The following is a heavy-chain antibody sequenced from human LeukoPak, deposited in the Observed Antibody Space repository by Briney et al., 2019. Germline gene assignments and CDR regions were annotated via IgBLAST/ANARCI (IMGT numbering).Heavy chain of an antibody. Sequence: GGSLRLSCAASGFTVSSNYMSWVRQAPGKGLEWVSVIYSGGSKYYSDSVKGRFTISRDNSKNTLYLQMNSLSAEDTAVYYCARVYGDYARFHAFDIWGQGTMVTVSS. CDR2: IYSGGSK. CDR3: ARVYGDYARFHAFDI. CDR1: GFTVSSNY. V-gene: IGHV3-53*01. J-gene: IGHJ3*02. D-gene: IGHD4-17*01.